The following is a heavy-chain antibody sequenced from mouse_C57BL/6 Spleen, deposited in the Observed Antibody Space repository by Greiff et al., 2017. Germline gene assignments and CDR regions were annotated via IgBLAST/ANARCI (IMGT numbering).Heavy chain of an antibody. CDR2: ISYDGSN. Sequence: VQLQQSGPGLVKPSQSLSLTCSVTGYSITSGYYWNWIRQFPGNKLEWMGYISYDGSNNYNPSLKNRIANIRDTTKNQLFLKLNSVTTEDTATYYCAREGWLLRYFDVWGTGTTVTVSS. CDR1: GYSITSGYY. CDR3: AREGWLLRYFDV. J-gene: IGHJ1*03. V-gene: IGHV3-6*01. D-gene: IGHD2-3*01.